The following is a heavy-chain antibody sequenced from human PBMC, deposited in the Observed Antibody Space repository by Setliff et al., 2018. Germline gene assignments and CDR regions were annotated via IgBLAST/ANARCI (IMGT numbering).Heavy chain of an antibody. V-gene: IGHV4-34*01. J-gene: IGHJ5*02. D-gene: IGHD6-13*01. Sequence: SETLSLTCAIYGDSFSGYFWSWVRQSPGKGLEWIGEINESGDTNYNPSLKSRVTISVDTSRNQFSLNLNSVTAADTAVYYCAREGYSSLIGWFDPWGQGTLVTVSS. CDR2: INESGDT. CDR1: GDSFSGYF. CDR3: AREGYSSLIGWFDP.